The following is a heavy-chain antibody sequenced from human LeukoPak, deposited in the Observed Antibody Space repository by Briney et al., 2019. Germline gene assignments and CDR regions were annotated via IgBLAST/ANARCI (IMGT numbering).Heavy chain of an antibody. Sequence: GGSLRLSCAASGFTLSSYGMHWVRQAPGEGLEWVAVIWYDGSNKYYADPVKGRFTISRDSSKNTLYLQMNSLRAEDTAVYYCAKGVYSSGWYYFDYWGQGTLVTVSS. CDR2: IWYDGSNK. J-gene: IGHJ4*02. D-gene: IGHD6-19*01. CDR3: AKGVYSSGWYYFDY. V-gene: IGHV3-33*06. CDR1: GFTLSSYG.